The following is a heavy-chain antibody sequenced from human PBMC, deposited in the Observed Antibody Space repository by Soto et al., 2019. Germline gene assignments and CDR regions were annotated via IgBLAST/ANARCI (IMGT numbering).Heavy chain of an antibody. CDR1: GGTFSSYT. V-gene: IGHV1-69*08. CDR2: IIPILGIA. D-gene: IGHD3-9*01. J-gene: IGHJ3*02. Sequence: QVQLVQSGAEVKKPGSSVKVSCKASGGTFSSYTISWVRQAPGQGLEWMGRIIPILGIANYAQKFEGRVTITADKSTSTAYMELSSLRSEDTAVYYCTRETTYYDILTDGGAFDIWGQGTMVTVSS. CDR3: TRETTYYDILTDGGAFDI.